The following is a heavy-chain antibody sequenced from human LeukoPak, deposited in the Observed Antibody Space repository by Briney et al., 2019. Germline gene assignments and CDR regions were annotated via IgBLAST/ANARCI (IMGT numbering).Heavy chain of an antibody. V-gene: IGHV4-34*01. D-gene: IGHD2-2*02. J-gene: IGHJ4*02. CDR3: AGSGCSSTSCYINY. CDR2: INHSGST. Sequence: SETLSLTCAVYGGSFSGYYWSWIRQPPGKGLEWIGEINHSGSTNYNPSLKSRVTISVDTSKNQSSLKLSSVTAADTAVYYCAGSGCSSTSCYINYWGQGTLVTVSA. CDR1: GGSFSGYY.